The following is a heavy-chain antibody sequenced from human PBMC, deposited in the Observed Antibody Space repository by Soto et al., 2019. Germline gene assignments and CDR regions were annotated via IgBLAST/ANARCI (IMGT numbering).Heavy chain of an antibody. J-gene: IGHJ3*02. CDR1: VYTFTSYA. D-gene: IGHD3-10*01. Sequence: QVQLVQSGAEVKKPGASVKVSCKASVYTFTSYAMHWVRQAPGQRLEWMGWIDDGNGNTKYSQKFQGRVTMTRDRSASTAYMELSSLRSEDTAVYYCARIGVSGLWFGEVRGAFDIWGQGTMVTVSS. V-gene: IGHV1-3*01. CDR2: IDDGNGNT. CDR3: ARIGVSGLWFGEVRGAFDI.